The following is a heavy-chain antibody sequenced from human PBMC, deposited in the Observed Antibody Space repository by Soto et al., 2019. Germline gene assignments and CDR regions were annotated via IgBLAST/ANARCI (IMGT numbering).Heavy chain of an antibody. CDR3: TRRSQALQFAFDY. D-gene: IGHD5-12*01. J-gene: IGHJ4*02. V-gene: IGHV4-39*01. CDR1: GGSISISSYY. CDR2: IYYTGST. Sequence: PSETLSLTCTVSGGSISISSYYWGWIRQPPGKGLEWIGNIYYTGSTYYNPSLKSRVTITVDTSKNQFSLKLNSVTAADTAVYYCTRRSQALQFAFDYWGQGSLVTVSS.